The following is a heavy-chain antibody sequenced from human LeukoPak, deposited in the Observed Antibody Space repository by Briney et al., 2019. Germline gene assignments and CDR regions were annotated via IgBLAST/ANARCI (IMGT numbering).Heavy chain of an antibody. D-gene: IGHD6-13*01. CDR2: MNPNSGNT. CDR1: GYTFTSYD. J-gene: IGHJ6*02. Sequence: ASVKVSCKASGYTFTSYDINWVRQATGQGLEWMGWMNPNSGNTGYAQKFQGRVTMTRNTSISTAYTELSSLRSEDTAVYYCASLDRHSSSWYNYYYGMDVWGQGTTVTVSS. V-gene: IGHV1-8*01. CDR3: ASLDRHSSSWYNYYYGMDV.